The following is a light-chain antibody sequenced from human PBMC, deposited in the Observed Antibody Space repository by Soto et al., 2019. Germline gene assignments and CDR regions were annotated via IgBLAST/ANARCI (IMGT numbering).Light chain of an antibody. CDR1: SSDVGGYNF. CDR2: EVN. Sequence: QSALTQPLSASGSPGQSVTISCTGTSSDVGGYNFVSWYQHHPGKAPKLMIYEVNKRPSGVPDRFSGSKSGNTAYLTVSGLQAEDEADYYCSSYAVNSXYVFGXGTKVTXL. V-gene: IGLV2-8*01. CDR3: SSYAVNSXYV. J-gene: IGLJ1*01.